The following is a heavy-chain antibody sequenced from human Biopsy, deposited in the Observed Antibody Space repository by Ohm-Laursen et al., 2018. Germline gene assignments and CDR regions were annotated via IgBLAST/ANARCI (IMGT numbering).Heavy chain of an antibody. CDR2: ISDDGGNK. J-gene: IGHJ4*02. Sequence: SLRLSCAASGFSFSSYGMHWVRQAPGKGLEWVAVISDDGGNKYYIDSVRGRFTISRDNSKNTLYLQMDNLRAEDTAVYYCATDDYSGDSAYWGQGTLVTVSS. D-gene: IGHD4-23*01. V-gene: IGHV3-30*03. CDR1: GFSFSSYG. CDR3: ATDDYSGDSAY.